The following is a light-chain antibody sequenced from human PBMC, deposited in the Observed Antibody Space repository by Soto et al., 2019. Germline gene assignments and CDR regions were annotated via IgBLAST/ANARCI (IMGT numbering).Light chain of an antibody. CDR2: DVS. CDR1: QDVTNS. Sequence: DIQTTQSPCSLSAFVGDRVTINGQASQDVTNSLNWYQQTPGKAPKLLIYDVSNLATGAPSRFSGSGSGTHFTLTISSLQPEDIATYYCQQYRHLLTFGQGTRLEIK. CDR3: QQYRHLLT. V-gene: IGKV1-33*01. J-gene: IGKJ5*01.